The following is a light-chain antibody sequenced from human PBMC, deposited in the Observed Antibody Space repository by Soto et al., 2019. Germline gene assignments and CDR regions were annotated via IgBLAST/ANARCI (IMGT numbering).Light chain of an antibody. CDR3: SSYTSSNTRYV. CDR2: DVS. J-gene: IGLJ1*01. V-gene: IGLV2-14*01. Sequence: QSVLTQPASVSGSPGQSITISCTGTSSDVGGYNYVSWYQQHPGKAPKLMIYDVSSRPSGVSYRFSGSKSGNTASLTISGLQAEDEADYCCSSYTSSNTRYVFGTGTKVTVL. CDR1: SSDVGGYNY.